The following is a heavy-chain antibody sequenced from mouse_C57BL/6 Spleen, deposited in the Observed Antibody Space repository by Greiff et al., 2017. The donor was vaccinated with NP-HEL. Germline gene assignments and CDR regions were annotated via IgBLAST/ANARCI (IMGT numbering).Heavy chain of an antibody. CDR2: ISYDGSN. CDR1: GYSITSGYY. Sequence: EVQLVESGPGLVKPSQSLSLTCSVTGYSITSGYYWNWIRQFPGNKLEWMGYISYDGSNNYNPSLKNRISITRDTSKNQFFLKLNSVTTEDTATYYCARVTTVVATEGYFDYWGQGTTLTVSS. V-gene: IGHV3-6*01. J-gene: IGHJ2*01. CDR3: ARVTTVVATEGYFDY. D-gene: IGHD1-1*01.